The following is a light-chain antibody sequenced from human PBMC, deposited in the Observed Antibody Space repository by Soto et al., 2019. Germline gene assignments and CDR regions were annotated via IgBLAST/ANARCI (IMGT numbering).Light chain of an antibody. Sequence: TQSPSTLSASGGDRVTITCRASQSVNSSYLAWYQHKPGQAPRLLIYGASTRATGIPDRFSGSGSGTDFTLTIARLEPGAFAVYYCQQYGNSPQTFGQGTKV. CDR2: GAS. V-gene: IGKV3-20*01. CDR1: QSVNSSY. J-gene: IGKJ1*01. CDR3: QQYGNSPQT.